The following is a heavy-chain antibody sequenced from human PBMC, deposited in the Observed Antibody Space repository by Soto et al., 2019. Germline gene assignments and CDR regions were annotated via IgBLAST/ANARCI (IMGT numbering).Heavy chain of an antibody. CDR3: ARDPLWGTAMLLWYFDL. J-gene: IGHJ2*01. V-gene: IGHV3-30-3*01. D-gene: IGHD5-18*01. Sequence: QVQLVESGGGVVQPGRSLRLSCAASGFTFSSYAMHWVRQAPGKGLEWVAVISYDGSNKYYADSVKGRFTISRDNSKNTLYLRMNGLRAEDTAVYYCARDPLWGTAMLLWYFDLWGRGTLVTVSS. CDR1: GFTFSSYA. CDR2: ISYDGSNK.